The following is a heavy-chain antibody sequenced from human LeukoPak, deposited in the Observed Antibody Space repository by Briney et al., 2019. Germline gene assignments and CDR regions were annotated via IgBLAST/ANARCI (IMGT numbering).Heavy chain of an antibody. CDR1: GYTFTSYY. CDR3: ARDHEWELMEDY. D-gene: IGHD1-26*01. J-gene: IGHJ4*02. Sequence: ASVKVSCKASGYTFTSYYMHWVRQAPGQGLEWMGIINPSGGSTSYAQKFQGRVTMTRDASTSTVYMELSSLRSEDTAVYYCARDHEWELMEDYWGQGTLVTVSS. CDR2: INPSGGST. V-gene: IGHV1-46*01.